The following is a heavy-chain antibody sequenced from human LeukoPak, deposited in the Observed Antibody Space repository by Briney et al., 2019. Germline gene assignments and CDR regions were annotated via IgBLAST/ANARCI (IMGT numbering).Heavy chain of an antibody. CDR3: AREARLIDPLLRRGYYYYMDV. CDR2: IYYSGST. CDR1: GGSISSGIYY. V-gene: IGHV4-39*02. J-gene: IGHJ6*03. D-gene: IGHD3-9*01. Sequence: SETLSLTCTVSGGSISSGIYYWDWIRQPPGKGLEWIGSIYYSGSTYYNPSLKSRVTISVDTSKNQFSLKLSSVTAADTAVYYCAREARLIDPLLRRGYYYYMDVWGKGTTVTISS.